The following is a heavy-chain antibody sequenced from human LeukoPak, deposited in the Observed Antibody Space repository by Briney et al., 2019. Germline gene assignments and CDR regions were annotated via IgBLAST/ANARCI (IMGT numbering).Heavy chain of an antibody. J-gene: IGHJ4*02. V-gene: IGHV4-61*01. CDR3: ARGAAGTVSFDY. Sequence: SETLSLTCTVSAVSVSSGSYYWSWLRQPPGKGRERIGYIYYSGSTNYNPSLKSRVTISVDTSKNQFSLKLSSVTAADTAVYYCARGAAGTVSFDYWGQGTLVTVSS. CDR1: AVSVSSGSYY. CDR2: IYYSGST. D-gene: IGHD6-19*01.